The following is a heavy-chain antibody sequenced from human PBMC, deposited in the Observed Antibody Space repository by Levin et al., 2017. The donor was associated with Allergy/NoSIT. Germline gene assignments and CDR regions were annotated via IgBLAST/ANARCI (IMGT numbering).Heavy chain of an antibody. CDR3: ARQLGNFWSGYTYFDY. Sequence: GESLKISCAASGFTFSSYEMNWVRRAPGKGLEWVSYISSTGSTIYSADSVKGRFTISRDNAKNSLYLHMNSLRAEDTAVYYCARQLGNFWSGYTYFDYWGQGPLVTVSS. J-gene: IGHJ4*02. D-gene: IGHD3-3*01. V-gene: IGHV3-48*03. CDR1: GFTFSSYE. CDR2: ISSTGSTI.